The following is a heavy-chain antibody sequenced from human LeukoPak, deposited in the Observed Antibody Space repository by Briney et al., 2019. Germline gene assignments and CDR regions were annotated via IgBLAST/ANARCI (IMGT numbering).Heavy chain of an antibody. V-gene: IGHV3-23*01. J-gene: IGHJ5*02. D-gene: IGHD6-6*01. CDR2: ISGSGGST. CDR1: GFTFSSYA. Sequence: PGGSLRLSCAASGFTFSSYAMSWVRQAPGKGLEWVSAISGSGGSTYYADSVKGRFTISRDNSKNTLYLQMNSLRAEDTAVYYCAKDPSSIAARPYWFDPWGQGTLVTVSS. CDR3: AKDPSSIAARPYWFDP.